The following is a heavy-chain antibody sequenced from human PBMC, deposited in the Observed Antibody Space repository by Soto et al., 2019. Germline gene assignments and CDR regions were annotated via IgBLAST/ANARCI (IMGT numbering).Heavy chain of an antibody. CDR2: VSGNNGAS. J-gene: IGHJ5*01. D-gene: IGHD2-2*01. CDR3: VRDQKYFRVNGNWFDS. Sequence: QVQLMQSGTEVKKPGASVTVSCKASGYTSADFGISWVRQAPEQGLEWMGWVSGNNGASNPAPKVQGRITMTLDTSTGVSYMALRSLRSDDTAIYYCVRDQKYFRVNGNWFDSWGQGTLVSVSS. V-gene: IGHV1-18*04. CDR1: GYTSADFG.